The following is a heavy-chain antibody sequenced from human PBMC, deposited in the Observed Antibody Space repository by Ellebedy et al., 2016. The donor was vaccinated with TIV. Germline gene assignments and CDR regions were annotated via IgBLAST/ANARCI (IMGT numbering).Heavy chain of an antibody. V-gene: IGHV4-39*07. CDR3: ARGGDWLFDY. J-gene: IGHJ4*02. CDR2: IYYSGNT. CDR1: GGSISSSSYY. D-gene: IGHD2-21*02. Sequence: MPSETLSLTCTVSGGSISSSSYYWGWIRQPPGKGLEWIGSIYYSGNTYYNPSLKSRVTISVDTSKNQFSLNINSVTAADTAVYFCARGGDWLFDYWGQGILVTVSS.